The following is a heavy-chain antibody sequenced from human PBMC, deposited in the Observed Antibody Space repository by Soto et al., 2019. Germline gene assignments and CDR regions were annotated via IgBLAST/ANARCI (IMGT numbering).Heavy chain of an antibody. Sequence: PSETLSLTCAVYGGSFSDYSWTWIRQPPGKGLEWIGEINHSGSTYYNPSLKSRVTISVDKSKNQFSLKLSSVTAADTAVYYCARGGIVVVPAARRFDPWGQGTLVTVSS. J-gene: IGHJ5*02. CDR3: ARGGIVVVPAARRFDP. V-gene: IGHV4-34*01. D-gene: IGHD2-2*01. CDR2: INHSGST. CDR1: GGSFSDYS.